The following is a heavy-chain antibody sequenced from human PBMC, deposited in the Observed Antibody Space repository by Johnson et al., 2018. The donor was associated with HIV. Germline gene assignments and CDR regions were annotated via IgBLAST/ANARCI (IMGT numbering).Heavy chain of an antibody. CDR3: ARDVASVYGSGDHAFDI. D-gene: IGHD3-10*01. V-gene: IGHV3-64*01. J-gene: IGHJ3*02. Sequence: VQLVESGGGVVQPGRSLRLSCAASGFIFSSYAMHWVRQAPGKGLQYVSAISSNGGSTYYATSVKGRCTISRDNSRNTLYLQMGRLRVEDMAVYYCARDVASVYGSGDHAFDIWGQGTMVTVSS. CDR1: GFIFSSYA. CDR2: ISSNGGST.